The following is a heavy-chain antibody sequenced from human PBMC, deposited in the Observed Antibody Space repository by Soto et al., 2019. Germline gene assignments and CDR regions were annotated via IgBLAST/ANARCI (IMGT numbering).Heavy chain of an antibody. CDR2: ISGSGGST. V-gene: IGHV3-23*01. CDR3: AKDLVRGVIITPDWFDP. CDR1: GFTFSSYA. D-gene: IGHD3-10*02. Sequence: GGSLRLSCAASGFTFSSYAMSWVRQAPGKGLEWVSAISGSGGSTYYADSVKGRFTISRDNSKNTLYLQMNSLRAEDTAVYYCAKDLVRGVIITPDWFDPWGQGTLVTVSS. J-gene: IGHJ5*02.